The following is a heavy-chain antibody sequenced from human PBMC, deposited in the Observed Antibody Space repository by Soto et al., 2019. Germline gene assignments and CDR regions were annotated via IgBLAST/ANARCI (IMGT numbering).Heavy chain of an antibody. V-gene: IGHV3-30*18. J-gene: IGHJ4*02. D-gene: IGHD3-10*01. CDR3: AKGEVRGIIPSYFDY. CDR2: ISNDGSNE. Sequence: GGSLRLSCAGSGFTFRWFGLNWVRQAPGKGLEWVARISNDGSNEYYVDSVKGRFTISRDNSKNTLYLQMDSLRAEDTAVYYCAKGEVRGIIPSYFDYWGLGTLVTVSS. CDR1: GFTFRWFG.